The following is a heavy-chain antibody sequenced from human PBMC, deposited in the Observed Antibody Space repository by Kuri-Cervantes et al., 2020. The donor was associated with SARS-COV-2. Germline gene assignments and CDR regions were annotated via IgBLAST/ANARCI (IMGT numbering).Heavy chain of an antibody. CDR3: ARGGVATPYYAMDV. D-gene: IGHD2-21*01. J-gene: IGHJ6*02. V-gene: IGHV1-69*10. Sequence: SVKVSCKASGGTLRNYGFIWVRQAPGQRLEWMGGIIPILGPANYAPRFQGRATITADQSTNIAYVELNSLTSEDTAVYYCARGGVATPYYAMDVWGQGTTVTVSS. CDR1: GGTLRNYG. CDR2: IIPILGPA.